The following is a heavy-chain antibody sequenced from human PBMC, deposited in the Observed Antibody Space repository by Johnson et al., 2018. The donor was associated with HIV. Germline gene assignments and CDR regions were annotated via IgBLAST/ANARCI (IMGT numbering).Heavy chain of an antibody. J-gene: IGHJ3*02. CDR3: ARVAVSTAAGGVPLDI. CDR2: VSSGGTS. V-gene: IGHV3-66*02. Sequence: MMLVESGGGLVQPGGSLRLSCAASGFTISGFYMSWVRQAPGKVPEWLSVVSSGGTSYYADSVRGRFTVSRDNSKNTLYLQMSSLRAEDTALYFCARVAVSTAAGGVPLDIWGPGTMVTVSA. D-gene: IGHD2-2*01. CDR1: GFTISGFY.